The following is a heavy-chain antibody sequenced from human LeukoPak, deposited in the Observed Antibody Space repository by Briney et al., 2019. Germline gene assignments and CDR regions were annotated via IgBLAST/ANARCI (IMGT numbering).Heavy chain of an antibody. CDR2: ISSSGSTI. V-gene: IGHV3-48*03. CDR3: ASDPRDGYRDY. D-gene: IGHD5-24*01. J-gene: IGHJ4*02. CDR1: GFTFSSYE. Sequence: GGSLRLSCAASGFTFSSYEMNWVRQAPGKGLEWVSYISSSGSTIYYADSVKGRYTISRDNAKNSLYLQMNSLRAEDTAVYYCASDPRDGYRDYWGQGTLVTVSS.